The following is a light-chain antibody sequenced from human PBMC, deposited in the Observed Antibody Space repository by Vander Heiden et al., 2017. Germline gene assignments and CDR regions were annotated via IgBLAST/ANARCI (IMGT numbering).Light chain of an antibody. CDR2: AAS. CDR1: QSIRSY. Sequence: DIQMTQSPSSLSASVGDRVTITCRASQSIRSYLNWYQQKPGKAPKLLIYAASSLQSGVPSRFSGSGSGTDFTPTISSLQPEDFATYYCQQRYSTRNTFGQGTKLEIK. CDR3: QQRYSTRNT. V-gene: IGKV1-39*01. J-gene: IGKJ2*01.